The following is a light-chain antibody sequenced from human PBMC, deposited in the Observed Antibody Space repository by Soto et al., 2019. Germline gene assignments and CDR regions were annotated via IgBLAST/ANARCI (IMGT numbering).Light chain of an antibody. J-gene: IGKJ1*01. Sequence: DIQMTQSPSSLSASVGDRVTITSRASQGISNDLAWYQQKPGRVPKLLIYAASTLQSGFPSRFSGSGSGTELTLTIGSLQPEDVASYYGQKYDSAPRTFGQGTRVEIK. CDR2: AAS. V-gene: IGKV1-27*01. CDR1: QGISND. CDR3: QKYDSAPRT.